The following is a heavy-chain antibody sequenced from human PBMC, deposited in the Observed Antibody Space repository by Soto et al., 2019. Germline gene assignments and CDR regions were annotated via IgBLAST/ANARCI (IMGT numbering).Heavy chain of an antibody. V-gene: IGHV1-46*03. Sequence: ASVKVSCKASGYTFTSYYMHWVRQAPGQGLEWMGIINPSGGSTSYAQKFQGRVTMTRDTSTSTVYMELSSLRSEDTAVYYCAYCRGGSCTGDASDIWGQGTMVTVSS. D-gene: IGHD2-15*01. CDR1: GYTFTSYY. J-gene: IGHJ3*02. CDR3: AYCRGGSCTGDASDI. CDR2: INPSGGST.